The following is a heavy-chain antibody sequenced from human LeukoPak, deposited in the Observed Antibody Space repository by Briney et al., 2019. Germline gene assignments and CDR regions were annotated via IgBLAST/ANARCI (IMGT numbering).Heavy chain of an antibody. Sequence: SETLSLTCAVSGYSISSDYYWGWIRQPPGKGLEWIGSFFHSGITYYNPSLKSRVTISVDASKNQFSLKLSSVTAADTAVYYCARHVFWSGYYPYYMDVWGKGTTVTVSS. D-gene: IGHD3-3*01. J-gene: IGHJ6*03. CDR2: FFHSGIT. V-gene: IGHV4-38-2*01. CDR1: GYSISSDYY. CDR3: ARHVFWSGYYPYYMDV.